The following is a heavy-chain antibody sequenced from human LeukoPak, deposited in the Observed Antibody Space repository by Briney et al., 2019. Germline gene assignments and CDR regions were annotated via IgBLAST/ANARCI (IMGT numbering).Heavy chain of an antibody. CDR2: ISYDGSNK. Sequence: PTGGSLRLSCAASGFTFSSYAMHWVRQAPGKGLEWVAVISYDGSNKYYADSVKGRFTISRDNSKITLYLQMNSLRAEDTAVYYCARDGGMTTVSSPGYWGQGTLVTVSS. CDR1: GFTFSSYA. CDR3: ARDGGMTTVSSPGY. D-gene: IGHD4-11*01. V-gene: IGHV3-30*01. J-gene: IGHJ4*02.